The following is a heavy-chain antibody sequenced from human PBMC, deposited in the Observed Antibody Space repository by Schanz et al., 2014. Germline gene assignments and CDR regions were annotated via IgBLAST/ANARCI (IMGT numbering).Heavy chain of an antibody. D-gene: IGHD5-12*01. CDR1: GFTFSSYW. Sequence: EVQLVESGGGLVQPGGSLRLSCAASGFTFSSYWMHWVRQVPGKGLEWVSAMNESHSTIYYADSVRGRFTISRDNAENTLFLQMNSLRAEDTAVYYCARKVVATIGGYYDNWGQGTLVIVSS. CDR3: ARKVVATIGGYYDN. CDR2: MNESHSTI. J-gene: IGHJ4*02. V-gene: IGHV3-74*01.